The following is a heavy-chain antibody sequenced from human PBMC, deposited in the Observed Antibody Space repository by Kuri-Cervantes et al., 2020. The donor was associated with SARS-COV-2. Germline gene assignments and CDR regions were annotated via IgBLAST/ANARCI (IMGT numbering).Heavy chain of an antibody. Sequence: GGSLRLSCAASEFTFSSFGMHWVRQAPGKGLEWVAVISYDGSNKYYADSVKGRFTISRDNSKNTLYLQMNSLRAEDTAVYYCASRTVTTGYYYGMDVWGQGTTVTVSS. CDR3: ASRTVTTGYYYGMDV. V-gene: IGHV3-30*19. J-gene: IGHJ6*02. D-gene: IGHD4-11*01. CDR1: EFTFSSFG. CDR2: ISYDGSNK.